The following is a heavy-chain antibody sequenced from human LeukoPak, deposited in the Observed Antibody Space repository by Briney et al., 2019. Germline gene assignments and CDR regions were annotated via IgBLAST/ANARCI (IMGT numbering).Heavy chain of an antibody. V-gene: IGHV3-49*03. CDR2: TRSKAYGGTT. J-gene: IGHJ4*02. Sequence: PGGSLRLSCTASGFTFGDYAMSWFRQAPGKGLEWVGFTRSKAYGGTTEYAASVKGRFTISRDDSKSIAYLQMNSLKTEDTAVYYCTTHSGWYSFDYWGQGTLVTVSS. D-gene: IGHD6-19*01. CDR1: GFTFGDYA. CDR3: TTHSGWYSFDY.